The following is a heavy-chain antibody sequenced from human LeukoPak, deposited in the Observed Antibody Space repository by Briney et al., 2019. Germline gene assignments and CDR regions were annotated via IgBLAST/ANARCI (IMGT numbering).Heavy chain of an antibody. CDR1: GYSVSNYY. D-gene: IGHD5-18*01. Sequence: GGSLRLSCAGSGYSVSNYYMNWVREAPGGGGECVSLIRVSGETFYADSVKGRFTISRDNSKNTVYLQMNRLRVEDTAVYFCARDRAVTQLWVEFDSWGQGTLVTVSS. V-gene: IGHV3-66*03. CDR3: ARDRAVTQLWVEFDS. CDR2: IRVSGET. J-gene: IGHJ5*01.